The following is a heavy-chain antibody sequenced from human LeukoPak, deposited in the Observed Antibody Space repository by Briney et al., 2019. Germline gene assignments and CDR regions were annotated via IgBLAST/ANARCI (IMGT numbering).Heavy chain of an antibody. D-gene: IGHD2-8*01. CDR2: ISGSGDGT. J-gene: IGHJ5*02. Sequence: GGSLRLSCAASGFTFSSFAMSWVRQAPGKGLEWVSAISGSGDGTYYADSVKGRFTISRDNSKNTLYLQMSGLRAEDTAVYYCAKEPSYCTNGVCYSRVFDRWGQGTLVTVSS. CDR1: GFTFSSFA. CDR3: AKEPSYCTNGVCYSRVFDR. V-gene: IGHV3-23*01.